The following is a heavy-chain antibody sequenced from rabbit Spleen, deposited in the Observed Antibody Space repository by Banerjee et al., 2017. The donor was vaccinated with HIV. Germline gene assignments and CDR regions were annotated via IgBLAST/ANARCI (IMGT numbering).Heavy chain of an antibody. Sequence: QQRLVESGGGLVKPGASLTLTYKASGFSFSNKAVMCWVRQAPGKGLEWIACINMITSKSVYASWVNGRFTISRSTNQNTVTLQMTSLTDADTATYFCARDLHYASVWGQGTLVTVS. CDR1: GFSFSNKA. D-gene: IGHD6-1*01. V-gene: IGHV1S47*01. CDR2: INMITSKS. J-gene: IGHJ3*01. CDR3: ARDLHYASV.